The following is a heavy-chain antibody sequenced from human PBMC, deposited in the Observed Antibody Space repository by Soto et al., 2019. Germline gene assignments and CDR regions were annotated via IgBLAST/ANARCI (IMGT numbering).Heavy chain of an antibody. CDR2: ISAHNGNT. J-gene: IGHJ4*02. D-gene: IGHD1-20*01. V-gene: IGHV1-18*01. Sequence: HVHLVQSGAEVKKPGASVKVSCKGSGYAFTTYGITWVRQAPGQGLEWMGWISAHNGNTNYAQKLQGIVTVTRDTSTSTAYMELRSLRSDDTAVYYCARGRYGHYGGQGALVTVSS. CDR3: ARGRYGHY. CDR1: GYAFTTYG.